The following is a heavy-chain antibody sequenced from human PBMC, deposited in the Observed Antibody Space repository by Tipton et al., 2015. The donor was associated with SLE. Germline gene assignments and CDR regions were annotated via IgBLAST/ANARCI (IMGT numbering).Heavy chain of an antibody. CDR3: AKDGVAWQLEYFQH. CDR2: ISGSGGST. D-gene: IGHD2-15*01. Sequence: SLRLSCAASGFTFSSYAMSWVRQAPGKGLEWASAISGSGGSTYYADSVKGRFTISRDNSKNTLYLQMNSLRAEDTAVYYCAKDGVAWQLEYFQHWGQGTLVTVSS. CDR1: GFTFSSYA. V-gene: IGHV3-23*01. J-gene: IGHJ1*01.